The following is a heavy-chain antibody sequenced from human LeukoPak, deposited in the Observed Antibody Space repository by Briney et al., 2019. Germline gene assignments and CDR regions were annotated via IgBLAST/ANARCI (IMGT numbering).Heavy chain of an antibody. J-gene: IGHJ5*02. Sequence: SVKVSCKASGGTFSNYAISWVRQAPGQGLEWMGGIIPIFGTANYAQKLQGRVTMTTDTSTSTAYMELRSLRSDDTAVYYCARVFAREDYGDYVANWFDPWGQGTLVTVSS. CDR1: GGTFSNYA. CDR2: IIPIFGTA. CDR3: ARVFAREDYGDYVANWFDP. V-gene: IGHV1-69*05. D-gene: IGHD4-17*01.